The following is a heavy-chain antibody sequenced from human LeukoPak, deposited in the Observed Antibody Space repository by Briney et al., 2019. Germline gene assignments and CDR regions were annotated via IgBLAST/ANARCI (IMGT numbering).Heavy chain of an antibody. D-gene: IGHD3-10*01. CDR2: IKQDGSEK. Sequence: GGSLRLSCAASGFAFSSYWMSWVGQAPGKGLDWLANIKQDGSEKYYVDSVKGRFTISRDNAKNSLYLQMNSLRAEDTAVYYCATPVVAPYYGSGSYSDYWGQGTLVTVSS. V-gene: IGHV3-7*01. J-gene: IGHJ4*02. CDR3: ATPVVAPYYGSGSYSDY. CDR1: GFAFSSYW.